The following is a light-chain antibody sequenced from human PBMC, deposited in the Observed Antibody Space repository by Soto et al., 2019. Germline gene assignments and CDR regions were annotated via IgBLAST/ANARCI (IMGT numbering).Light chain of an antibody. Sequence: DIVLTQSPASLSSFPGDRVTLSCRASQYINTRLAWYQHRPGQAPRLLIYATSIRLAGVPSRFSASGTGTEVTLPISDVQPEDFAVYYCHQRQSWPPTFGQGTKVDIK. CDR2: ATS. J-gene: IGKJ1*01. CDR3: HQRQSWPPT. V-gene: IGKV3-11*01. CDR1: QYINTR.